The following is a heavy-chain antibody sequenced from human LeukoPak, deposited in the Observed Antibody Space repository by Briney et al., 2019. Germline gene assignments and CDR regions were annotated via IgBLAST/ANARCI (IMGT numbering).Heavy chain of an antibody. CDR3: ARGHRDMDY. Sequence: PPETLSLTCSVSGGSISPDYWSWIRQPPGKGLEWIGYVFYTGSTNYNPSLKSRLTISVDTSNNHFSLKLTSVTAADTAVYFCARGHRDMDYWGQGTLVTVSS. J-gene: IGHJ4*02. D-gene: IGHD3-10*01. CDR2: VFYTGST. CDR1: GGSISPDY. V-gene: IGHV4-59*01.